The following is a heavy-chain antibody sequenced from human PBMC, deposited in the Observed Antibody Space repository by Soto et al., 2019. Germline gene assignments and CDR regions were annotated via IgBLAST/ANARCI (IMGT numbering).Heavy chain of an antibody. CDR2: IYYSGST. V-gene: IGHV4-31*03. CDR1: GGSISSGGYY. CDR3: ARSGKELRRLYSGVVIRPFDY. D-gene: IGHD3-3*01. J-gene: IGHJ4*02. Sequence: TLSLTCTVSGGSISSGGYYWSWIRQHPGKGLEWIGYIYYSGSTYYNPSLKSRVTISVDTSKNQFSLKLSSVTAADTAVYYCARSGKELRRLYSGVVIRPFDYWGQGTLVTVSS.